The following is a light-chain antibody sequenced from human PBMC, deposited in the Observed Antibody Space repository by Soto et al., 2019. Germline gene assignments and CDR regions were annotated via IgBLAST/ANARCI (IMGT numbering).Light chain of an antibody. V-gene: IGKV1-33*01. CDR3: QQYEELPYT. Sequence: DIKMTQSASSLSASVGDRVTITCQASQVIRNYLNWYRQKPGKAPELLIYDISTLEIGVPSRFGGSGSGTDFTFTITGLQPKDIGTYFCQQYEELPYTFGQGTKLEI. J-gene: IGKJ2*01. CDR1: QVIRNY. CDR2: DIS.